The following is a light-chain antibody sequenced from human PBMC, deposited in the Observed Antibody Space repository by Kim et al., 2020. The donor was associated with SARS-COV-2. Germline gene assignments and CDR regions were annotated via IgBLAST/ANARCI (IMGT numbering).Light chain of an antibody. CDR3: SAWDSSLSNWV. CDR2: RNN. Sequence: QAGLTQPPSVSKGLRQTATLTCTGNSNNVGNQGAAWLHQHQGHPPKLLSYRNNNRPSGISERLSASRSGNTASLTITGLQPEDEADYYCSAWDSSLSNWVFGGGTQLTVL. CDR1: SNNVGNQG. J-gene: IGLJ3*02. V-gene: IGLV10-54*01.